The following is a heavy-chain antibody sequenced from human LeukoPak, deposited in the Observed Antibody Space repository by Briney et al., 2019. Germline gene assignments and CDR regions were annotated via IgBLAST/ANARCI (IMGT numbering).Heavy chain of an antibody. V-gene: IGHV3-49*04. CDR1: GFTFRDYG. CDR2: IRGEAYGGAT. Sequence: TGGSLRLSCTASGFTFRDYGMSWVRQAPGKGLEWVAFIRGEAYGGATDYAASVKGRLTISRDDSKSIAYLQMSSLKTEDTAVYYCVASDHRYCSSTSCRFDYWGQGTLVTVSS. CDR3: VASDHRYCSSTSCRFDY. D-gene: IGHD2-2*01. J-gene: IGHJ4*02.